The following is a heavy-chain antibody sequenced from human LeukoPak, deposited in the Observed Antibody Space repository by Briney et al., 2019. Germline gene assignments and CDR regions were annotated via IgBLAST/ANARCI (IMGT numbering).Heavy chain of an antibody. D-gene: IGHD4-17*01. J-gene: IGHJ4*02. Sequence: PGGSLRLSCAASGFTFSSYGMHWVRQAPGKGLEWVAFIRYDGSNKYYADSVKGRFTISRDNSKNTLYLQMHSLRAEDTAVYYCAKDPSTAYYGDYYFDYWGQGTLVTVSS. CDR2: IRYDGSNK. CDR1: GFTFSSYG. V-gene: IGHV3-30*02. CDR3: AKDPSTAYYGDYYFDY.